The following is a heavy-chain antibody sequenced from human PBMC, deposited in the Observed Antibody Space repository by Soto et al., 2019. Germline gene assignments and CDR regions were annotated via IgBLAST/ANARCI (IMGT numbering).Heavy chain of an antibody. D-gene: IGHD7-27*01. CDR2: VSHSGNT. J-gene: IGHJ4*02. CDR3: ARAKFESTGWHQFDI. V-gene: IGHV4-34*01. Sequence: SETLSLTCTVSGGSFTGHVWSWVRQPPGKGLEWIGEVSHSGNTKYYPSLRSRVTLPVDSSKNQISLALTSVTAADTAVYYCARAKFESTGWHQFDIWGQGTLVTVSS. CDR1: GGSFTGHV.